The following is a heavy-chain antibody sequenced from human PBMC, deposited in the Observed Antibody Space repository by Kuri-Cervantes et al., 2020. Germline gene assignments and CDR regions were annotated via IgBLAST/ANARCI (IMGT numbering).Heavy chain of an antibody. CDR2: IYYSGST. V-gene: IGHV4-31*02. D-gene: IGHD2-21*02. J-gene: IGHJ4*02. CDR3: AREATSVVTAANYFDY. CDR1: GGSISSGGYS. Sequence: SETLSLTCAVSGGSISSGGYSWSWIRQPPGKGLEWIGYIYYSGSTYYNPSLKSRVTISVDTSKNQFSLKLSSVTAADTAVYYCAREATSVVTAANYFDYWGQGTLVTVSS.